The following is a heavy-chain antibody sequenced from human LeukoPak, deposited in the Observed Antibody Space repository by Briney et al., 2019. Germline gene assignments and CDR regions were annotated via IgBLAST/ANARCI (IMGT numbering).Heavy chain of an antibody. Sequence: ASVKVSCKASGYTLSDYYMHWVRQAPGQGLEWIGRINPNSGGTNYAQKFQGRVTMTRYTSISTAYMELSRMRSDDTAVYYCARGSSIQLWTLEFDYWGQGTLVTVSS. D-gene: IGHD5-18*01. CDR2: INPNSGGT. J-gene: IGHJ4*02. V-gene: IGHV1-2*06. CDR3: ARGSSIQLWTLEFDY. CDR1: GYTLSDYY.